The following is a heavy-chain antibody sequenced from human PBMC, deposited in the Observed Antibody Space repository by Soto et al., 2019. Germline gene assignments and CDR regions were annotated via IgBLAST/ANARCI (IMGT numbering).Heavy chain of an antibody. Sequence: PSETLSLTCTVSGGPISSAAYYWSWVRQPPGKDLEYIGYTYYTGNTYYNPSLNSRLTMSVDTSKNQFSLKLSSVTAADTAVYYCVRRLAVKPQYYFDYWGQGTLVTVSS. D-gene: IGHD6-19*01. CDR1: GGPISSAAYY. CDR3: VRRLAVKPQYYFDY. V-gene: IGHV4-30-4*01. J-gene: IGHJ4*02. CDR2: TYYTGNT.